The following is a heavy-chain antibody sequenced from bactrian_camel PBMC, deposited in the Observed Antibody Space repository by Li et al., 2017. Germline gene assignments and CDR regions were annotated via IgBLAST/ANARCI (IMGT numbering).Heavy chain of an antibody. CDR2: IHTGDGST. Sequence: QVQLVESGGGLVQPGGSLRLSCATSGFTFSSYDMSWVRQAPGKGLEWVSSIHTGDGSTKSADSVEGRSTISRDNAKNTLYLQLNSLKTEDTAVYYCATYAETIPYSDYVVFGYWGQGTQVTVS. CDR1: GFTFSSYD. D-gene: IGHD4*01. CDR3: ATYAETIPYSDYVVFGY. V-gene: IGHV3-2*01. J-gene: IGHJ6*01.